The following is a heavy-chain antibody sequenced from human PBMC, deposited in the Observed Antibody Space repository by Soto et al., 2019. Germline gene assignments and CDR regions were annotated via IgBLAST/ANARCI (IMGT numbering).Heavy chain of an antibody. CDR1: GGSISSYY. V-gene: IGHV4-59*08. CDR3: ARHYLGTVTRTVFSAFDI. Sequence: QVQLQESGPGLVKPSETLSLTCTVSGGSISSYYWSWIRQPPGKGLEWIGYIYYSGSTNYNPPRNSRDTISVDTSKNHCSPALSSVTAADTAVYYCARHYLGTVTRTVFSAFDIWGQGTMVTVSS. J-gene: IGHJ3*02. CDR2: IYYSGST. D-gene: IGHD4-17*01.